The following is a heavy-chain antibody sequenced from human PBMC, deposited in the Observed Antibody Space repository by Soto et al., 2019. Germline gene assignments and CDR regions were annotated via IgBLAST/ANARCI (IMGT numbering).Heavy chain of an antibody. V-gene: IGHV3-48*01. CDR3: GRGPIGDSGGCFSFFDL. CDR2: ISSSSSTI. Sequence: PGGSLRLSCAASGFTFSSYSMNWVRQAPGKGLEWVSYISSSSSTIYYADSVKGRFTISRDNAKNSLYLQMNSLRAEDTAVYYWGRGPIGDSGGCFSFFDLGGRGALVPV. J-gene: IGHJ4*02. CDR1: GFTFSSYS. D-gene: IGHD1-26*01.